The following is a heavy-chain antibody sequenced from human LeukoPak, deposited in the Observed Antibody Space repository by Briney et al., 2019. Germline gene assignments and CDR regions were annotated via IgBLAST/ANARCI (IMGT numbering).Heavy chain of an antibody. CDR2: IYTSGST. CDR3: ARAVGSSWYNWFDP. V-gene: IGHV4-4*07. CDR1: GGSISSYY. J-gene: IGHJ5*02. Sequence: SETLSPTCTVSGGSISSYYWSWIRQPAGKGLEWIGRIYTSGSTNYNPSLKSRVTMSVVTSKNQFSLKLSSVTAADTAVYYCARAVGSSWYNWFDPWGQGTLVTVSS. D-gene: IGHD6-13*01.